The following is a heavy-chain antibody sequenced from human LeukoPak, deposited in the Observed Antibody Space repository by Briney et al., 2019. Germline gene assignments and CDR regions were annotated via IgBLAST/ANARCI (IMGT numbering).Heavy chain of an antibody. V-gene: IGHV4-61*02. CDR1: GGSISSGSYY. J-gene: IGHJ4*02. Sequence: SETLSLTCTVSGGSISSGSYYWSWIRQPAGKGLEWIGRIYTSGSTNYNPSLKSRVTISVDTSKNQFSLKLSSVTAADTAVYYCAREEWLGRLDYWGQGTLVTVSS. CDR3: AREEWLGRLDY. CDR2: IYTSGST. D-gene: IGHD6-19*01.